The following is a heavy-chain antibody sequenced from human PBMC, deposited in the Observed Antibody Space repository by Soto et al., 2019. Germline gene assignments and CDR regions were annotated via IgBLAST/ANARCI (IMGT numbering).Heavy chain of an antibody. J-gene: IGHJ5*02. Sequence: QVQLQESGPGLVKPSETLSLTCTVSGGSISSYSCSWIRQPAGKGLEWIGQISASGNTNYNPSLKSRVTMSVDTSKNHFSLKLSSVTAADTAVYCCARGDGYNVDHWGQGTLVTVSS. D-gene: IGHD5-12*01. V-gene: IGHV4-4*07. CDR2: ISASGNT. CDR3: ARGDGYNVDH. CDR1: GGSISSYS.